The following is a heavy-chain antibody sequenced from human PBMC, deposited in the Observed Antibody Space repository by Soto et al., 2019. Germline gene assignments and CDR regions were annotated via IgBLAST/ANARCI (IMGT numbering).Heavy chain of an antibody. CDR3: ATDLLEWPCF. V-gene: IGHV1-24*01. Sequence: GASVKVSCKVSGYTLTELSMHLVRQAPGKEREWMGGFDPEDGETIYAQKFQGRVTMTEDTSTDTAYMELSSLRSEDTAVYYCATDLLEWPCFWCQATLVTVS. D-gene: IGHD3-3*01. CDR1: GYTLTELS. CDR2: FDPEDGET. J-gene: IGHJ4*02.